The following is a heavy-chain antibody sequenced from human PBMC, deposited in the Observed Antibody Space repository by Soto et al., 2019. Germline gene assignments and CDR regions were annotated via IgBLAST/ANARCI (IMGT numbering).Heavy chain of an antibody. J-gene: IGHJ5*02. D-gene: IGHD2-15*01. Sequence: GGSLILSCAASGFTLSDAWMSWVRQAPGKGLDWVGRIKSKSDGGTTEYAAPVRGRFTISRDDSKNTLYLQMNSLKTEDTAVYYCTTDLWRIAVVVGSTGYFNPWGQGTPVTVSS. CDR3: TTDLWRIAVVVGSTGYFNP. CDR2: IKSKSDGGTT. CDR1: GFTLSDAW. V-gene: IGHV3-15*01.